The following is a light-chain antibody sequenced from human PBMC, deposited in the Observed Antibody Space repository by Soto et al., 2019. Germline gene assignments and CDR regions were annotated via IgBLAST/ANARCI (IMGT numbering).Light chain of an antibody. CDR2: GAS. CDR3: QQFSSYPLT. Sequence: EIVLTQSPATLSLSPWERATLSCRASQSVSNYLAWYQQKPGQAPRLLIYGASSRATGIPDRFSGSGSGTDFTLTISRLEPEDFAVYYCQQFSSYPLTFGGGTKVDIK. CDR1: QSVSNY. J-gene: IGKJ4*01. V-gene: IGKV3-20*01.